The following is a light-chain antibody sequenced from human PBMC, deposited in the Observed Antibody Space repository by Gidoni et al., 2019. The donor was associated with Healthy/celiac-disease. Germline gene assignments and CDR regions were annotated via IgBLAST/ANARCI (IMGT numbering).Light chain of an antibody. CDR1: SSNIGSNY. J-gene: IGLJ2*01. Sequence: QSVLTQQPSASGTPGQRVTISCYGSSSNIGSNYVYWYQQLPGTAPKHLIYRSNQRPSGVPDRFSGSKSGSSASLAISGLRSEDEADYYCAAWDDSLSGPVFGGGTKLTVL. CDR2: RSN. CDR3: AAWDDSLSGPV. V-gene: IGLV1-47*01.